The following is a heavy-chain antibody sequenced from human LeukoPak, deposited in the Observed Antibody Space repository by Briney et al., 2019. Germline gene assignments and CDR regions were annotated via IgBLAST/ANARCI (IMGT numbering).Heavy chain of an antibody. V-gene: IGHV4-61*01. CDR1: GGSVSSGSYY. CDR3: ARGLSSGWYAGDAFDI. J-gene: IGHJ3*02. D-gene: IGHD6-19*01. CDR2: IYYSGST. Sequence: RPSETLSLTCTVSGGSVSSGSYYWSWIRQPPGKGLEWIGYIYYSGSTNYNPSLKSRVTISVDTSKNQFSLKLSSVTAADTAVYYCARGLSSGWYAGDAFDIWGQGTMVTVSS.